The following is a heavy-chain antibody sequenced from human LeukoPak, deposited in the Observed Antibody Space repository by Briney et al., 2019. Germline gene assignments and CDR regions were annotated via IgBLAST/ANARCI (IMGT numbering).Heavy chain of an antibody. D-gene: IGHD6-13*01. V-gene: IGHV3-33*01. J-gene: IGHJ4*02. CDR2: IWYDGSEK. CDR3: ARGVSSAWYLGVEY. Sequence: PGRSLRLSCAASGFTFSRNGMHWVRQAPGKGLEWVAVIWYDGSEKYYADSVKGRFTISRDNSKSTLYLQMNSLRAEDTAVYYCARGVSSAWYLGVEYWGQGTLVTVSS. CDR1: GFTFSRNG.